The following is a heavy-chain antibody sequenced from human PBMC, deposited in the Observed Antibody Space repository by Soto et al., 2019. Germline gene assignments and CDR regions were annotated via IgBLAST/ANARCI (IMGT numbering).Heavy chain of an antibody. CDR1: GGSISSGDYY. Sequence: QVQLQESGPGLVKPSQTLSLTCTVSGGSISSGDYYWSWIRQPPGKGLEWIGSIYYSGSTYYNPSLKSRVTVSVDTAKNQFSLKLNSVTAADTAVYYCASRHSSPYFDYWGQGTLVTVSS. CDR3: ASRHSSPYFDY. V-gene: IGHV4-30-4*01. CDR2: IYYSGST. D-gene: IGHD6-13*01. J-gene: IGHJ4*02.